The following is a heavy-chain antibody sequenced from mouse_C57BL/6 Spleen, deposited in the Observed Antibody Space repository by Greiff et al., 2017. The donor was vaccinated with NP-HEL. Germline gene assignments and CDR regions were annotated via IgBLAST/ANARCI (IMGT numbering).Heavy chain of an antibody. V-gene: IGHV1-82*01. D-gene: IGHD1-1*01. CDR3: ARSTTTVGGYFDY. J-gene: IGHJ2*01. CDR2: IDPGDGDT. Sequence: VQLKQSGPELVKPGASVKISCKASGYAFSSSWMNWVKQRPGTGLEWIGRIDPGDGDTNYNGKFKGKATLTADKSSSTAYMQLSSLTSEDSAVYFCARSTTTVGGYFDYWGQGTTLTVSS. CDR1: GYAFSSSW.